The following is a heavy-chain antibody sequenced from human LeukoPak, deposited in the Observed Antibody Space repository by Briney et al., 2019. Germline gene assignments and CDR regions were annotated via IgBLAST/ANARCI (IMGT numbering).Heavy chain of an antibody. CDR1: GGSISSGGYS. D-gene: IGHD3-22*01. Sequence: SQTLSLTCAVSGGSISSGGYSWSWIRQPPGKGLEWIGYIYHSGSTYYNPPLKSRVTISVDRSKNQFSLKLSSVTAADTAVYYCAREVGYYDSSGYPPYYYYYGMDVWGQGTTVTVSS. V-gene: IGHV4-30-2*01. CDR3: AREVGYYDSSGYPPYYYYYGMDV. CDR2: IYHSGST. J-gene: IGHJ6*02.